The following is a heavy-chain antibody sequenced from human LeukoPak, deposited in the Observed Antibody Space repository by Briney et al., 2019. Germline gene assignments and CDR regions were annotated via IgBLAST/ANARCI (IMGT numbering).Heavy chain of an antibody. Sequence: GGSLRLSCAASGFTFSSYWMSWVRQAPGKGLGWVANIKQDESEKYYVDSVKGRFTISRDNAKNSLYLQMNSLRAEDTAVYYCARTRVYYGSGSYYILQYYFDYWGQGTLVTVSS. D-gene: IGHD3-10*01. CDR3: ARTRVYYGSGSYYILQYYFDY. CDR1: GFTFSSYW. J-gene: IGHJ4*02. CDR2: IKQDESEK. V-gene: IGHV3-7*01.